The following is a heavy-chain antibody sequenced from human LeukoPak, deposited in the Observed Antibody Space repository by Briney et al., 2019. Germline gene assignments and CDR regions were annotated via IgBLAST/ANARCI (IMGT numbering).Heavy chain of an antibody. CDR2: IWYDGSNK. J-gene: IGHJ4*02. CDR3: ATSGWTAGIDY. CDR1: GFTFSNYA. Sequence: GGSLRLSCAASGFTFSNYAMHWVRQAPGKGLEWVAVIWYDGSNKYYADSVKGRFTISRDNSKNTLYLQMNSLRAEDTAVYYCATSGWTAGIDYWGQGTLVTVSS. V-gene: IGHV3-33*08. D-gene: IGHD6-19*01.